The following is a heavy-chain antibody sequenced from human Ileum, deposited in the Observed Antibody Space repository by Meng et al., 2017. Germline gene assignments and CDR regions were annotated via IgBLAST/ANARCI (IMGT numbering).Heavy chain of an antibody. CDR1: GGSVSRNIAA. J-gene: IGHJ4*02. D-gene: IGHD3-3*01. CDR2: TYYRSKWYS. CDR3: ASGSGSLDY. V-gene: IGHV6-1*01. Sequence: QEQLQQSGPGLVKPSHTLSLTCAVSGGSVSRNIAAWNWIRQSPLRGLEWLGRTYYRSKWYSEYAVSVKSRISITPDTSKNQFSLQMNSVTPEDTAVYYCASGSGSLDYWGPGTLVTVSS.